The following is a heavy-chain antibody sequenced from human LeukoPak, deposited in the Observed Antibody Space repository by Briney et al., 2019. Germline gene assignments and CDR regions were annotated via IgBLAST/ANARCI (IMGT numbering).Heavy chain of an antibody. J-gene: IGHJ6*03. CDR1: GYTFTSYD. Sequence: ASVKVSFKASGYTFTSYDINWVRQATGQGLEWMGWMNPNSGNTGYAQKFQGRVTMTRNTSISTAYMELSSLRSEDTAVYYCARAGGELYYDILTGYYYYYYMDVWGKGTTVTVSS. V-gene: IGHV1-8*01. CDR3: ARAGGELYYDILTGYYYYYYMDV. CDR2: MNPNSGNT. D-gene: IGHD3-9*01.